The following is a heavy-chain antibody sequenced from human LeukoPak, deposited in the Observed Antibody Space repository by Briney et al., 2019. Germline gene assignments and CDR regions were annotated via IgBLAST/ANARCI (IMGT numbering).Heavy chain of an antibody. J-gene: IGHJ4*02. CDR2: IYSGGNT. CDR3: ARDRYDFWSGYDQYYFDY. V-gene: IGHV3-66*01. Sequence: GGSLRLSCAASGFTVSSNYMSWVRQAPGRGLEWVSVIYSGGNTYYADSVKGRFTISRDNSKNTLYLQMGSLRAEDMAVYYCARDRYDFWSGYDQYYFDYWGQGTLVTVSS. CDR1: GFTVSSNY. D-gene: IGHD3-3*01.